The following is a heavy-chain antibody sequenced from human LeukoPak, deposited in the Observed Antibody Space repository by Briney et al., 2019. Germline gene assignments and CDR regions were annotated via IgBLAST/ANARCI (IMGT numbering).Heavy chain of an antibody. Sequence: GGSLRLSCAASGFTFSSYDMHWVRQAPGKGLEWVAVISYDGSNKYYADSVKGRFTISRDNSKNTLYLQMNSLRAEDTAVYYCAKVSASGSFYFDYWGQGALVTVSS. V-gene: IGHV3-30-3*02. J-gene: IGHJ4*02. D-gene: IGHD1-26*01. CDR3: AKVSASGSFYFDY. CDR2: ISYDGSNK. CDR1: GFTFSSYD.